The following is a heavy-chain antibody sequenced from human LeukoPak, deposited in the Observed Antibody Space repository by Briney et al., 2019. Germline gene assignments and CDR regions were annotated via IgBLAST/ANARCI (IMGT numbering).Heavy chain of an antibody. CDR3: ASEAATDDSSGYYFDY. CDR1: GYTLTELS. CDR2: FDPEDGET. Sequence: ASVKVSCKVSGYTLTELSMHWVRQAPGKGLEWMGGFDPEDGETIYAQKFQGRVTMTEDTSTDTAYMELSSLRSEDTAVYYCASEAATDDSSGYYFDYWGQGTLVTVSS. J-gene: IGHJ4*02. V-gene: IGHV1-24*01. D-gene: IGHD3-22*01.